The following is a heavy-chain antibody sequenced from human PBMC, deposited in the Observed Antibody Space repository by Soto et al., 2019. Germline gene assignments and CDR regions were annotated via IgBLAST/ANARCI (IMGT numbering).Heavy chain of an antibody. CDR1: GYTFTDYY. Sequence: QVQLVQSGAEVKKPGASVRISCKASGYTFTDYYLHWVRQAPGQGLEWMGIMNPSGGVTSYAQKFQGRVAVTRDPSTSTVYMQLSSLRSEDTAVYYCASSEAVPTTTYYYWYIDVWGKGTTVTVSS. J-gene: IGHJ6*03. CDR2: MNPSGGVT. V-gene: IGHV1-46*03. CDR3: ASSEAVPTTTYYYWYIDV. D-gene: IGHD2-2*01.